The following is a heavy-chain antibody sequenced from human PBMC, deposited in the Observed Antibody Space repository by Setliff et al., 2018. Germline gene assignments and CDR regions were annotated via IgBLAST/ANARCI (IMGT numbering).Heavy chain of an antibody. CDR1: GGTFSSYA. V-gene: IGHV1-69*05. J-gene: IGHJ4*02. CDR3: ARVSEAAAAGFDY. CDR2: IIPIFGTA. D-gene: IGHD6-13*01. Sequence: ASVKVSCKASGGTFSSYAISWVRQAPGQGLEWMGGIIPIFGTANYAQKFQGRVTSTRNTSISTAYMELSSLRSEDTAVYYCARVSEAAAAGFDYWGQGTLVTVS.